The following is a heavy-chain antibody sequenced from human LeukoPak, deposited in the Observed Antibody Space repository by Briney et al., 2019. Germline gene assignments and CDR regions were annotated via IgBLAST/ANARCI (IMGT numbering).Heavy chain of an antibody. CDR1: GFTFSNAW. D-gene: IGHD6-19*01. J-gene: IGHJ6*04. V-gene: IGHV3-15*01. CDR2: IKSKTDGGTT. Sequence: GGSLRLSCAASGFTFSNAWMSWVRQAPGKGLEWGGRIKSKTDGGTTDDAAPVKGRFTISRDDSNHTLYLQMNSLKTEDTAVYYCTTDGAVAGEDVWGKGTTVTVSS. CDR3: TTDGAVAGEDV.